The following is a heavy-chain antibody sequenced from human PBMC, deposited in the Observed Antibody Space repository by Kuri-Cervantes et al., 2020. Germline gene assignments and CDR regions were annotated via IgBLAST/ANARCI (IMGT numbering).Heavy chain of an antibody. CDR2: INPSGSTV. V-gene: IGHV3-11*01. J-gene: IGHJ6*02. CDR1: GFTVSSNY. Sequence: GESLKISCAASGFTVSSNYMSWVRQAPGKGLEWVSYINPSGSTVYYADSVKGRFTISRDNAKNSLYLQVNSLRAEDTAVYYCARGHYGLDVWGQGTTVTVSS. CDR3: ARGHYGLDV.